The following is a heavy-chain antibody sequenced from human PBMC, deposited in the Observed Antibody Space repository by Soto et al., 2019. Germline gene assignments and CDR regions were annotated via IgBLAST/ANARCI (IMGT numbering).Heavy chain of an antibody. CDR1: GFTFSSYA. J-gene: IGHJ4*02. D-gene: IGHD6-19*01. CDR2: ISYDGSNK. V-gene: IGHV3-30-3*01. CDR3: ARDTGS. Sequence: PGGSLRLSCAASGFTFSSYAMHWVRQAPGKGLEGVAVISYDGSNKSYADSGKGRFTISRDNSKNTLYLQMNSLRAEDTPVYYCARDTGSWGQGTLVTVSS.